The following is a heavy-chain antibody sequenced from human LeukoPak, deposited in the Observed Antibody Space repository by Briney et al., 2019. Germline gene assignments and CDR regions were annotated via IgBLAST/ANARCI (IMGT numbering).Heavy chain of an antibody. D-gene: IGHD3-10*01. CDR3: ARSPKADGSGSYYSDY. J-gene: IGHJ4*02. CDR2: IYHSGST. CDR1: GGSISSGGYS. Sequence: PSETLSLTCAVSGGSISSGGYSWSWIRQPPGKGLEWIGYIYHSGSTYYNPSLKSRVTISVDRSKNQFSLKLSSVTAADTAVYYCARSPKADGSGSYYSDYWGQGTLVTVSS. V-gene: IGHV4-30-2*01.